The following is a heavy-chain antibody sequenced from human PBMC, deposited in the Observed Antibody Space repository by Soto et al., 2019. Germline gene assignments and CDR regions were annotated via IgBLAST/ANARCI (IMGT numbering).Heavy chain of an antibody. J-gene: IGHJ3*02. CDR2: IKSKTDGGTT. Sequence: EVQLVESGGGLVKPGGSLRLSCAASGFTFSNAWMSWVRQAPGKGLEWVGRIKSKTDGGTTDYAAPVKGRFTISRDDSKNTLYLQMNSQKTEDTAVYYCTTDPTVYAFDIWGQGTMVTVSS. V-gene: IGHV3-15*01. D-gene: IGHD2-8*01. CDR3: TTDPTVYAFDI. CDR1: GFTFSNAW.